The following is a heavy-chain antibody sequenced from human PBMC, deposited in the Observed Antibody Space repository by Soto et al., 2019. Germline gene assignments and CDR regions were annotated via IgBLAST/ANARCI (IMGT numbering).Heavy chain of an antibody. D-gene: IGHD6-13*01. V-gene: IGHV3-21*01. Sequence: VGSLRLSCAASGFTFSSYSMNWVRQAPGKGLEWVSSISSSSSYIYYADSVKGRFTISRDNAKNSLYLQMNSLRAEDTAVYYCARDSSSWYGPHYYYYGMDVWGQGTTVTVSS. J-gene: IGHJ6*02. CDR1: GFTFSSYS. CDR3: ARDSSSWYGPHYYYYGMDV. CDR2: ISSSSSYI.